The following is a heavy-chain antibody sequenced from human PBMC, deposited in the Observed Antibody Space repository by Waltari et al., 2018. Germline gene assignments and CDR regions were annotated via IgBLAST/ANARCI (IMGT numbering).Heavy chain of an antibody. CDR2: ISGSGGSK. J-gene: IGHJ6*03. Sequence: EVQLLESGGGLVQPGGSLRLSCAASGFTFSSYAMSWVRQAPGKGLAWVSAISGSGGSKYYADSVKGRFTMSRDKTKNTLYLQMNSLRAEDTAVYYCAKTGYSYGSTYYYYMDVWGKGTTVTISS. V-gene: IGHV3-23*01. D-gene: IGHD5-18*01. CDR3: AKTGYSYGSTYYYYMDV. CDR1: GFTFSSYA.